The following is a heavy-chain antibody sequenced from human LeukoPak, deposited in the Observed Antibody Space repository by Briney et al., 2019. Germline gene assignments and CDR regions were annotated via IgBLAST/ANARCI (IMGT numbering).Heavy chain of an antibody. CDR3: ARGRGTTMVRGVITNYFDL. D-gene: IGHD3-10*01. V-gene: IGHV1-2*02. CDR2: IDPNSGGT. CDR1: GYTFTGYY. Sequence: ASVKVSCKASGYTFTGYYIHWVRQAPGQGLEWMGWIDPNSGGTNYAQKFLCSVTMTGDTSINTAFMELSRLRSDDTAIYYCARGRGTTMVRGVITNYFDLWGRGSLVTVSS. J-gene: IGHJ2*01.